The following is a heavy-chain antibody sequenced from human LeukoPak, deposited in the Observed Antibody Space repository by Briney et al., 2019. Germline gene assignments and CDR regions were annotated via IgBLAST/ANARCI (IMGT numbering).Heavy chain of an antibody. CDR2: ISSSSSTI. J-gene: IGHJ6*03. CDR3: ARDERYSSSSPYYYYYMDV. D-gene: IGHD6-6*01. Sequence: GGSPGLSCAASGFTFSSYSMNWVRQAPGKGLEWVSYISSSSSTIYYADSVKGRFTISRDNAKNSLYLQMNSLRAEDTAVYYCARDERYSSSSPYYYYYMDVWGKGTTVTVSS. V-gene: IGHV3-48*01. CDR1: GFTFSSYS.